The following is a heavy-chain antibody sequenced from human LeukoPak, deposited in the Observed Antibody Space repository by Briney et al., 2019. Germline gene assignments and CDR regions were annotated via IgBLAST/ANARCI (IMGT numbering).Heavy chain of an antibody. CDR3: ARDGRPGWNYAIDY. CDR1: GYTFTSYG. V-gene: IGHV1-18*01. Sequence: GASVKVSCKTSGYTFTSYGISWVRQAPGQGLGWMGLISAYNGNTNYAQKVQGRVTMTTDTSTSTAYVELRSLRSDDTAVYYCARDGRPGWNYAIDYWGQGTLVTVSS. J-gene: IGHJ4*02. D-gene: IGHD1-7*01. CDR2: ISAYNGNT.